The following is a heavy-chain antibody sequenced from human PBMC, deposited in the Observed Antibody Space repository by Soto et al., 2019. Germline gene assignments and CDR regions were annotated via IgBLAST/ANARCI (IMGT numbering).Heavy chain of an antibody. D-gene: IGHD5-12*01. J-gene: IGHJ4*02. CDR2: INSDGSST. Sequence: EVQPVESGGGLVQPGGSLGPSCASSGFTFRSYWMHWVRRAPGKGLVGVSRINSDGSSTSYADSVRGRFTISRDNAKNTLYLQMNSLRAEDTAVYYCARGEGYSGYDPFDYWGQGTLVTVSS. CDR1: GFTFRSYW. CDR3: ARGEGYSGYDPFDY. V-gene: IGHV3-74*01.